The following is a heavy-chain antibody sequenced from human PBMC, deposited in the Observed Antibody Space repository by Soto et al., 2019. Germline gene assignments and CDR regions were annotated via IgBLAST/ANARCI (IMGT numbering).Heavy chain of an antibody. J-gene: IGHJ4*02. V-gene: IGHV3-72*01. CDR3: TVWGSGNDFGAA. Sequence: EVRLVESGGGLVQPGGSLRLSCAASGFTFSDHYMDGVRQAPGKGLEWVGRSKNKADSYTTEYAASVKGRFTISRDGSKNSLFLQLNSLKTEDTAVFYCTVWGSGNDFGAAWGQGILVTVSS. D-gene: IGHD3-10*01. CDR2: SKNKADSYTT. CDR1: GFTFSDHY.